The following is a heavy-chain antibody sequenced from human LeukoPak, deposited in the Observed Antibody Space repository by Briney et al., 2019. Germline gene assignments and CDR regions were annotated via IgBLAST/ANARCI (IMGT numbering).Heavy chain of an antibody. CDR2: ISGSGGST. J-gene: IGHJ4*02. CDR3: AAPDYYDSSCFDY. V-gene: IGHV3-23*01. CDR1: GFTFSSYG. Sequence: GGTLRLSCAASGFTFSSYGMSWVRQAPGKGLEWVSAISGSGGSTYYADSVKGRFTISRDNSKNTLYLQMNSLRAEDTAVYYCAAPDYYDSSCFDYWGQGTLVTVSS. D-gene: IGHD3-22*01.